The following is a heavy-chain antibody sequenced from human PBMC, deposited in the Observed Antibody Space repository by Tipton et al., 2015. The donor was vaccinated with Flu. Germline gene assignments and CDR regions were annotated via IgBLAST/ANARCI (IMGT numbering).Heavy chain of an antibody. CDR3: AGARAAGTTARSAFDD. D-gene: IGHD3-10*01. CDR2: INSDGSST. V-gene: IGHV3-74*01. CDR1: GFSFSTYW. J-gene: IGHJ4*02. Sequence: SLRLSCAASGFSFSTYWMHWVRQAPGKGLVWVSRINSDGSSTSYADSVKGRFTISRDNAKNTLFLQMNSLRAEDTAVYYCAGARAAGTTARSAFDDWGQGTLVTVSS.